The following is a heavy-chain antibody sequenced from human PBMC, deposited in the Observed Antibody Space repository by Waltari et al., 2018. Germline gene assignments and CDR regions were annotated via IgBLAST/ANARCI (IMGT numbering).Heavy chain of an antibody. CDR3: ARDRPGIAATGAVDY. CDR1: GFTFSSYW. J-gene: IGHJ4*02. CDR2: IKQEGSGK. Sequence: EVQLVESGGGLVQPGGSLRLSCAASGFTFSSYWMSWVRQAPGKGLEWVANIKQEGSGKYYVDSVKGRFTISRDNAKNSLYLQMNSLRAEDTAVYYCARDRPGIAATGAVDYWGQGTLVTVSS. D-gene: IGHD6-13*01. V-gene: IGHV3-7*01.